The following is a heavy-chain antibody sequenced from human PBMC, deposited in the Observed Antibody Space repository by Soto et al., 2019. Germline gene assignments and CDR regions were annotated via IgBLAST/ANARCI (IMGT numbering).Heavy chain of an antibody. V-gene: IGHV1-69*02. Sequence: SGKVSCKASGGTFSSYTISWVRQAPGQGLEWMGRIIPILGIANYAQKFQGRVTITADKSTSTAYMELSSLRSEDTAVYYCARASNEYSGYDIDYWGQGTLVTVSS. J-gene: IGHJ4*02. CDR1: GGTFSSYT. CDR2: IIPILGIA. CDR3: ARASNEYSGYDIDY. D-gene: IGHD5-12*01.